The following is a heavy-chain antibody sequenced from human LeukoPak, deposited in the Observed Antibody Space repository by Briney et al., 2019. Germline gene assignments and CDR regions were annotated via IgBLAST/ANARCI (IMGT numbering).Heavy chain of an antibody. V-gene: IGHV6-1*01. D-gene: IGHD3-10*01. CDR2: TYYRSKWYN. CDR1: GDSVSSNSAA. CDR3: ARVSVITMVRGVNSYFDH. J-gene: IGHJ4*02. Sequence: SQTLSPTFASSGDSVSSNSAAWNWINQSPSTGLDGLGRTYYRSKWYNNYEVSVKSSITIKPEISKNQFYLQMNSVPPEDTAVYSCARVSVITMVRGVNSYFDHWGQGTLVTVSS.